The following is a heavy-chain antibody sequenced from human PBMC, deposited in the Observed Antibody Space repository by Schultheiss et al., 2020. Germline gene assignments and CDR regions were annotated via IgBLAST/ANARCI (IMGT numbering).Heavy chain of an antibody. V-gene: IGHV3-23*01. CDR2: ISGSGGST. CDR3: ARDTLSLEYDSSGYYY. CDR1: GFTFSSYA. D-gene: IGHD3-22*01. J-gene: IGHJ4*02. Sequence: GGSLRLSCAASGFTFSSYAMSWVRQAPGKGLEWVSAISGSGGSTYYADSVKGRFTISRDNSKNTLYLQMNSLRAEDTAVYYCARDTLSLEYDSSGYYYWGQGTLVTVSS.